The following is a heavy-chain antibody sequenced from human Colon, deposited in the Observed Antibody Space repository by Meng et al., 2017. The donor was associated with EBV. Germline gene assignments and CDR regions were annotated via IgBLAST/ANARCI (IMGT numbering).Heavy chain of an antibody. CDR2: INHSGST. CDR1: GGSFSGYY. D-gene: IGHD4-17*01. V-gene: IGHV4-34*01. CDR3: ARRTTVNLRSFDS. Sequence: QVQIQHGGAGLLKPSETLSLPCAVSGGSFSGYYWSWIRQAPGKGLEWIGEINHSGSTKFNPSLESRVSISVDTSENQVSLKLTSVTAADTAVYYCARRTTVNLRSFDSWGQGTLVTVSS. J-gene: IGHJ4*02.